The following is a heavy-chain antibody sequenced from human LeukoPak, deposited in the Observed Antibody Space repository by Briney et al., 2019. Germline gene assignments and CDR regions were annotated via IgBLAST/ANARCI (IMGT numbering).Heavy chain of an antibody. J-gene: IGHJ5*02. Sequence: GESLKISFKGSGXSFTTYCIAWVRQMPGKGLEWMGIIYPGDSDTRYSPSFQGQVTISADKSISTAYLQWSSLKASDTAIYYCARGITWFDVWGQGTLVTVSS. CDR2: IYPGDSDT. D-gene: IGHD1-20*01. V-gene: IGHV5-51*01. CDR3: ARGITWFDV. CDR1: GXSFTTYC.